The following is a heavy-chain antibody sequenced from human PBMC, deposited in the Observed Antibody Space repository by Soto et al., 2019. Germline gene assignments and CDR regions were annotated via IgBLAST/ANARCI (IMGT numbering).Heavy chain of an antibody. J-gene: IGHJ5*02. CDR1: GFTFSSYG. Sequence: HPGGSLRLSCAASGFTFSSYGMHWVRQAPGKGLEWVAVISYDGSNKYYADSVKGRFTISRDNSKNTLYLQMNSLRAEDTAVYYCAKDLLDSKLLPYNWFDPWGQGTLVTVSS. V-gene: IGHV3-30*18. CDR2: ISYDGSNK. D-gene: IGHD2-15*01. CDR3: AKDLLDSKLLPYNWFDP.